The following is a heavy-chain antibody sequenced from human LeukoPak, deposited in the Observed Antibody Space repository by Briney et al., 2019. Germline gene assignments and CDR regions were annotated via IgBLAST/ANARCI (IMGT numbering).Heavy chain of an antibody. CDR1: GFTVSSNY. D-gene: IGHD6-6*01. CDR3: AREYSTSLSSLYYYYMDV. J-gene: IGHJ6*03. Sequence: GSLRLSGAASGFTVSSNYMSWVRQGPGKGLEWIGTIYHSGNTYYNPSLASRVIILVDTSKNEFSLQLGSVTAADTAVYYCAREYSTSLSSLYYYYMDVWGRGATVTVSS. CDR2: IYHSGNT. V-gene: IGHV4-38-2*02.